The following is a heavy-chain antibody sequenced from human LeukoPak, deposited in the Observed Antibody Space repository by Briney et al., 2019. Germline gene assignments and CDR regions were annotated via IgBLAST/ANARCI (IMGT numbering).Heavy chain of an antibody. J-gene: IGHJ4*02. CDR1: GFTFDDYG. CDR2: INWNGGST. V-gene: IGHV3-20*04. Sequence: GGSLRLSCAASGFTFDDYGMSWVRQAPGKGLEWVSGINWNGGSTGYADSVKGRFTISRDNAKNSLYLQMTSLRAEDTALYYCARAITIFGVVMGNDYWGQGTLVTVSS. CDR3: ARAITIFGVVMGNDY. D-gene: IGHD3-3*01.